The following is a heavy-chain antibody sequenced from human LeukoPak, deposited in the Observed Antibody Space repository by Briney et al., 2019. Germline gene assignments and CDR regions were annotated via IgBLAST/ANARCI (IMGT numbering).Heavy chain of an antibody. CDR2: ISYDGSNK. CDR3: ARDRTSGLTIQYYFDY. J-gene: IGHJ4*02. V-gene: IGHV3-30-3*01. Sequence: GGSLRLSWAASGFTFSSYAMHWVSQAPGKGMEWVAVISYDGSNKYYADSVKGRFTISRDNSKNTLYLQMNSLRAEDTAVYYCARDRTSGLTIQYYFDYWGQGTLVTVSS. D-gene: IGHD2-2*01. CDR1: GFTFSSYA.